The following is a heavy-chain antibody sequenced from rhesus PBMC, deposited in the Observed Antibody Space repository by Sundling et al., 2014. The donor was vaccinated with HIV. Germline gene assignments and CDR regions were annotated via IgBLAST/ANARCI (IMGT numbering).Heavy chain of an antibody. Sequence: EVQLVESGGGLVQPGGSLRLSCAASGFTFSRYGMYWVRQAPGKGLEWISAIRSGGASTYYADSVKGRFTISRDNSNNTLSLQMNSLRAEDSAVYYCAKDPSYGIGYFDLWGPGTPITISS. D-gene: IGHD4-29*01. V-gene: IGHV3S42*01. J-gene: IGHJ2*01. CDR1: GFTFSRYG. CDR3: AKDPSYGIGYFDL. CDR2: IRSGGAST.